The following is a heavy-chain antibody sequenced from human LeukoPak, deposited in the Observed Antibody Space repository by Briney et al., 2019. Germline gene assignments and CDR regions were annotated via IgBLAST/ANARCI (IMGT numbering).Heavy chain of an antibody. CDR2: ISSSSSYI. V-gene: IGHV3-21*01. D-gene: IGHD2-21*02. Sequence: TGGSLRLSCAASGFTFSSYSMNWVRQAPGKGLEWVSSISSSSSYIYYADSVKGRFTISRGNAKNSLYLQMNSLRAEDTAVYYCARDPRVVVTAMLRGNYYMDVWGKGTTVTVSS. CDR3: ARDPRVVVTAMLRGNYYMDV. CDR1: GFTFSSYS. J-gene: IGHJ6*03.